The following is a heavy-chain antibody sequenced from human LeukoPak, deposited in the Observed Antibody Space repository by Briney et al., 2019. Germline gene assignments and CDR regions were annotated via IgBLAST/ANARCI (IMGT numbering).Heavy chain of an antibody. CDR3: ARGSSPPSTPLGY. CDR1: GFTFSSYA. J-gene: IGHJ4*02. Sequence: PGGSLRLSCAASGFTFSSYAMHWVRQAPGKGLEWVAVISYDGSNKYYADSVKGRFTISRDSSKNTLYLQMNSLRAEDTAVYYCARGSSPPSTPLGYWGQGTLVTVSS. CDR2: ISYDGSNK. D-gene: IGHD5/OR15-5a*01. V-gene: IGHV3-30-3*01.